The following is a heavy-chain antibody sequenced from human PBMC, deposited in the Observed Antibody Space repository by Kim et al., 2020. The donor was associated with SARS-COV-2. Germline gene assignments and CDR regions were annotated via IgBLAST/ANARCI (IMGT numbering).Heavy chain of an antibody. D-gene: IGHD3-22*01. CDR3: SRHDIGGTYELDS. J-gene: IGHJ4*02. V-gene: IGHV3-53*04. CDR2: IFDSGTT. CDR1: GFTVSNNY. Sequence: GGSLRLSCAASGFTVSNNYMSWVRQAPGKGLEWVSVIFDSGTTYYEDSVKGRFTISRHNSKNTVYLQMNSLSAEDTAMYYCSRHDIGGTYELDSWGQGTLVTVSS.